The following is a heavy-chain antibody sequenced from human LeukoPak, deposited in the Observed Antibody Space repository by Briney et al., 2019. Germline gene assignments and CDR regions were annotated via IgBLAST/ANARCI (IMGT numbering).Heavy chain of an antibody. CDR1: GYTFTRYY. CDR2: INPDSAGT. V-gene: IGHV1-2*02. Sequence: ASVKVSCKTSGYTFTRYYMQWVRQAPGHGLEWMGCINPDSAGTNYAQKFQGRVTMTRDTSTSTAYMELSRLTSDDTAVYYCGSGGRVYGSRGYYHDYWGQGTLVTVSS. CDR3: GSGGRVYGSRGYYHDY. J-gene: IGHJ4*02. D-gene: IGHD3-22*01.